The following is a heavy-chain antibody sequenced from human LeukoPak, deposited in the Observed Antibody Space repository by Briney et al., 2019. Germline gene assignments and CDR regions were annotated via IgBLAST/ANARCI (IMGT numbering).Heavy chain of an antibody. J-gene: IGHJ6*02. CDR3: ARCRDGYNYLSYYYYYGMDV. V-gene: IGHV1-69*13. D-gene: IGHD5-24*01. CDR1: GGTFSSYA. Sequence: ASVTVSCAASGGTFSSYAISWVRQAPGQGLEWMGGIIPIFGTANYAQKFQGRVTITADESTSTAYMELSSLRSEDTAVYYCARCRDGYNYLSYYYYYGMDVWGQGTTVTVSS. CDR2: IIPIFGTA.